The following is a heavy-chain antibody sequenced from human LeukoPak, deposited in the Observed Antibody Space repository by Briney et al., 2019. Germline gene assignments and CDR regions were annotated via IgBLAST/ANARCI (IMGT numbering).Heavy chain of an antibody. CDR2: ISYSGST. Sequence: SETLSLTCTVSGGSISSYYWSWIRQPPGKGLEWIGYISYSGSTNYNPSLKSRVTISVDTSKDQFPLKLSSVTAADTAVYYCAKYVWGSYPTFEDYWGQGTLVTVSS. CDR1: GGSISSYY. V-gene: IGHV4-59*01. J-gene: IGHJ4*02. D-gene: IGHD3-16*02. CDR3: AKYVWGSYPTFEDY.